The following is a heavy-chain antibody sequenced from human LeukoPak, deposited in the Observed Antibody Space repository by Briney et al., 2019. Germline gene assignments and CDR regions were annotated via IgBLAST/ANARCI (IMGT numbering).Heavy chain of an antibody. CDR1: GYSISSGYY. D-gene: IGHD3/OR15-3a*01. CDR2: VYHSGSS. J-gene: IGHJ4*02. V-gene: IGHV4-38-2*02. CDR3: ARQTGSGLFILP. Sequence: SETLSLTCTVSGYSISSGYYWGWIRQPPGKGLEWIGSVYHSGSSYYNPSLKSRVTISLDTSRNQFSLRLTSVTAADTAVYYCARQTGSGLFILPGGQGTLVTVSS.